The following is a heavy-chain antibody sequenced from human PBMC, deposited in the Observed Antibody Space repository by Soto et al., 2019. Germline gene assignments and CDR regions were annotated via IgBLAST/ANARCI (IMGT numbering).Heavy chain of an antibody. Sequence: EVQLLESGGGLVQPGGSLRLSCAASGFTFSSYAMSWVRQAPGKGLEWVSAISGSGGSTYYADSVKGRFTISRDNSQNTLYLQMNSLRAEDTAVYYCAKYLQWLVDNDYWGQGTLVTVSS. J-gene: IGHJ4*02. CDR2: ISGSGGST. CDR3: AKYLQWLVDNDY. CDR1: GFTFSSYA. D-gene: IGHD6-19*01. V-gene: IGHV3-23*01.